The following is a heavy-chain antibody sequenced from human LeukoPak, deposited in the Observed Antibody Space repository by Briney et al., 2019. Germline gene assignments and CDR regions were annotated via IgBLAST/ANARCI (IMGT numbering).Heavy chain of an antibody. CDR2: ISYDGSNK. V-gene: IGHV3-30-3*01. CDR1: GFTFSSYA. J-gene: IGHJ3*02. Sequence: GGSLRLSCAASGFTFSSYAMHWVRQAPGKGLEWVAVISYDGSNKYYADSVKGRFTISRDNSKNTLYLQMNSLRAEDTAVYYCASPITMVRGVIITGAFDIWGQGTMVTVSS. CDR3: ASPITMVRGVIITGAFDI. D-gene: IGHD3-10*01.